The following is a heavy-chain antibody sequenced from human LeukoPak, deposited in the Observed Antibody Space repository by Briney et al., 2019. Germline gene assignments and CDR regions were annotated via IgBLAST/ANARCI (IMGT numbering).Heavy chain of an antibody. V-gene: IGHV3-23*01. CDR3: AKLWEPH. CDR2: VSGSDDTT. CDR1: GFTLSNYG. D-gene: IGHD1-14*01. Sequence: GGSLRLSCTASGFTLSNYGVSWVRQAPGKGLEWVSSVSGSDDTTYYADSAKGRFTISRDNSKNTLYLQMNSLRAEDTAVYYCAKLWEPHWGQGTLVTVSS. J-gene: IGHJ4*02.